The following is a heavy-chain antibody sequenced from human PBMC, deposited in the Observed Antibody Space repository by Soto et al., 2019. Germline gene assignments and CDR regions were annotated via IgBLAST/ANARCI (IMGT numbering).Heavy chain of an antibody. V-gene: IGHV1-69*01. CDR1: GGTFSSYA. D-gene: IGHD1-1*01. CDR2: IIPIFGTA. CDR3: ARAPQRHTLEIREFDY. Sequence: QVQLVQSGAEVKKPGSSVKVSCKASGGTFSSYAISWVRQAPGQGLEWMGGIIPIFGTANYAQKFQGRVTITADESTSTAYMQLSSLRSEDAAVYYCARAPQRHTLEIREFDYWGQGTLVTVSS. J-gene: IGHJ4*02.